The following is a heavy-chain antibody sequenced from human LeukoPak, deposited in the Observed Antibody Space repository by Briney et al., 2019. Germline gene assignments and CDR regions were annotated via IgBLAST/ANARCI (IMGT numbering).Heavy chain of an antibody. V-gene: IGHV1-18*01. D-gene: IGHD1-26*01. CDR2: ISAYNGNT. CDR1: GYTFTSYG. CDR3: ARVEVDYYYMDV. Sequence: ASVKVSRKASGYTFTSYGISWVRQAPGQGLEWMGWISAYNGNTNYAQKLQGRVTMSTDTSTSTAYMELRSLRSDDTAVYYCARVEVDYYYMDVWGKGTTVTVSS. J-gene: IGHJ6*03.